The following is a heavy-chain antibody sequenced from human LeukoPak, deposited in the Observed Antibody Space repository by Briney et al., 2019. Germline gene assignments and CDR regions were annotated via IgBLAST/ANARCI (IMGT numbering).Heavy chain of an antibody. J-gene: IGHJ6*03. CDR2: IYYSGST. Sequence: SETLSLTCTVSGGSISSYYWSWIRQPPGKGLEWIGYIYYSGSTNYNPSLKSRVTISVDTSKNQFSLKLSSVTAADTAVYYCARSGFIAAAGYYYYMDVWGKGTTVTVSS. CDR3: ARSGFIAAAGYYYYMDV. D-gene: IGHD6-13*01. CDR1: GGSISSYY. V-gene: IGHV4-59*08.